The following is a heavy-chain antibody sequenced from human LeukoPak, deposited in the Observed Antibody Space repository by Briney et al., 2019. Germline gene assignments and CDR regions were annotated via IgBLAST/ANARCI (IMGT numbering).Heavy chain of an antibody. J-gene: IGHJ4*02. CDR1: GFTFTDYT. Sequence: ASATVSCKASGFTFTDYTMHWVRQAPGQRPEWMGWINAGNGNTKYSQKFQDRVSLTRDTSASAAYMELSRLTPEDTAVYYCTTSVSEGDEDGILTGFNYWGQGTLVTVSS. CDR3: TTSVSEGDEDGILTGFNY. D-gene: IGHD3-9*01. CDR2: INAGNGNT. V-gene: IGHV1-3*01.